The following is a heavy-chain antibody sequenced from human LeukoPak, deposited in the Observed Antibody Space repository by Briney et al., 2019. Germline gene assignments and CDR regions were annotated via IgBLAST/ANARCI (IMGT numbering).Heavy chain of an antibody. CDR2: IYYGGST. J-gene: IGHJ6*04. V-gene: IGHV4-61*01. Sequence: SETLSLTCTVSGGSVSSGSYYWSWIRQPPGKGLEWIGYIYYGGSTNYNPSLKSRVTISVDTSKNQFSLKLSSVTAADTAVYYCARDLVVVVAATMDYGMDVWGKGTTVTVSS. CDR1: GGSVSSGSYY. CDR3: ARDLVVVVAATMDYGMDV. D-gene: IGHD2-15*01.